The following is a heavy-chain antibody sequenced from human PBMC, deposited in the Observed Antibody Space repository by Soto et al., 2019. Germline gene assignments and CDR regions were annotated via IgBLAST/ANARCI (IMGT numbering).Heavy chain of an antibody. V-gene: IGHV3-23*01. CDR3: AKDLLRVVRGVITTLTYYFAY. CDR2: ISGSGGST. D-gene: IGHD3-10*01. CDR1: GFTFSSYA. J-gene: IGHJ4*02. Sequence: GGSLRLSCAASGFTFSSYAMSWVRQAPGKGLEWVSAISGSGGSTYYADSVKGRFTISRDNSKNTLYLQMNSLRAEDTAVYYCAKDLLRVVRGVITTLTYYFAYWGQGTLVTVSS.